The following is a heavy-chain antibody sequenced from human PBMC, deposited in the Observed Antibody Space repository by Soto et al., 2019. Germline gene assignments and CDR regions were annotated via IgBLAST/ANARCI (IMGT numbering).Heavy chain of an antibody. V-gene: IGHV1-18*01. CDR1: GYSFTNYG. CDR3: ARDRGVAPPVAGNTHYYYYMDV. Sequence: QDQLVQSGVEVKKPGASVKVSCKASGYSFTNYGITWVRQAPGQGFEWMGWISAYNGNTNYAQKFQGRVTMTTDASASTACLVLRSLRSDDTAVYYCARDRGVAPPVAGNTHYYYYMDVWGKGTTVTVSS. J-gene: IGHJ6*03. CDR2: ISAYNGNT. D-gene: IGHD6-19*01.